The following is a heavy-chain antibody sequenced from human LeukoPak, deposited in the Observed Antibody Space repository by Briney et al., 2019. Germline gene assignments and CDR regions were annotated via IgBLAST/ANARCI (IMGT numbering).Heavy chain of an antibody. CDR1: GFTFSSYS. J-gene: IGHJ4*02. CDR2: ITSGGST. Sequence: GGSLRLSCAASGFTFSSYSMNWVRQAPGKGLEWVSGITSGGSTYYADSVKGRFIISRDNSKNTLYLQMNSLRAEDTAVYYCAKNGCSSTTCYSNCWGQGTLVTVSS. CDR3: AKNGCSSTTCYSNC. V-gene: IGHV3-23*01. D-gene: IGHD2-2*01.